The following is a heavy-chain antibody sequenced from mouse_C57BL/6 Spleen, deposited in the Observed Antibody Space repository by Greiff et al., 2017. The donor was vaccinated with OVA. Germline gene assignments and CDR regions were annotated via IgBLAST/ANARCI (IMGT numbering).Heavy chain of an antibody. Sequence: EVQLQQSGPELVKPGASVKISCKASGYTFTDYYMNWVKQSHGKSLEWIGDINPNNGGTSYNQKFKGKATLTVDKSSSTAYMELRSLTSEDSAVYYCARGPYYGSIPGYWYFDVWGTGTTVTVSS. J-gene: IGHJ1*03. CDR3: ARGPYYGSIPGYWYFDV. V-gene: IGHV1-26*01. CDR1: GYTFTDYY. D-gene: IGHD1-1*01. CDR2: INPNNGGT.